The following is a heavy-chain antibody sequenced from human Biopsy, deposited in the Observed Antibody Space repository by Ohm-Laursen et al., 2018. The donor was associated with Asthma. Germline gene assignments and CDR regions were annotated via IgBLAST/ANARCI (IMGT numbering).Heavy chain of an antibody. D-gene: IGHD3-10*01. CDR1: GYTFNSAG. CDR2: ISVYNGNT. Sequence: SSVKVSCKASGYTFNSAGITWMRQAPGQGLEWMGWISVYNGNTKVAQKLQDRVTMITDTSTSTAYMELRSLRSDDTAVYFCARAVDYSHYYGIDVWGQGTTVTVS. V-gene: IGHV1-18*01. CDR3: ARAVDYSHYYGIDV. J-gene: IGHJ6*02.